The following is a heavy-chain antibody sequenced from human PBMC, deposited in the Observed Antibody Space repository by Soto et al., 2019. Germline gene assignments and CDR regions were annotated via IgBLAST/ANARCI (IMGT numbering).Heavy chain of an antibody. CDR1: GYTFSNYG. D-gene: IGHD6-13*01. J-gene: IGHJ4*02. CDR2: INAYNGNT. CDR3: ARGSSPVDFDY. V-gene: IGHV1-18*01. Sequence: QVQLVQSGAEVKKPGASVKVSCKASGYTFSNYGISWVRQAPGQGLEWMGWINAYNGNTNFAQKFQDRLTMSTVTSMSTGYLELRSLTSDDTALYYCARGSSPVDFDYWGQGTLVTVSS.